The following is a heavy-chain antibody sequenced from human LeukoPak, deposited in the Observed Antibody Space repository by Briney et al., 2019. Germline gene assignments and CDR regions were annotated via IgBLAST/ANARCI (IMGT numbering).Heavy chain of an antibody. V-gene: IGHV3-21*01. J-gene: IGHJ3*02. D-gene: IGHD2/OR15-2a*01. CDR3: ARAAPGLSGAFDI. CDR2: ISSSSSYI. CDR1: GFTFSSYS. Sequence: PGGSLRLSCAASGFTFSSYSMNWVRQAPGKGLEWVSSISSSSSYIYYADSVKGRFTISRDNDKKSLYLKRNRLRDEDRAVYYCARAAPGLSGAFDIWGQGTMVTVSS.